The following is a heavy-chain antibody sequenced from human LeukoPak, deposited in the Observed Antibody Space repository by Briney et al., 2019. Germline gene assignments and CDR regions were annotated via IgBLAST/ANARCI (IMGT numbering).Heavy chain of an antibody. CDR1: TYSISSGYY. V-gene: IGHV4-38-2*02. CDR3: ARGQSSFDAFDI. Sequence: SETLSLTCTVSTYSISSGYYWGWIRQPPGKGLEWIGSIYYSGSTYYNPSLKSRVTISVDTSKNQFSLKLSSVTAADTAVYYCARGQSSFDAFDIWGQGTMVTVSS. CDR2: IYYSGST. J-gene: IGHJ3*02. D-gene: IGHD5-24*01.